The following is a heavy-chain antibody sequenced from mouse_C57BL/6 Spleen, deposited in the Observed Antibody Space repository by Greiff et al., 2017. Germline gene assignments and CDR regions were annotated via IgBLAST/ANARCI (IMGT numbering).Heavy chain of an antibody. D-gene: IGHD2-1*01. CDR1: GYSITSGYY. CDR2: ISYDGSN. CDR3: ARDPGNYVSPSTFDY. V-gene: IGHV3-6*01. J-gene: IGHJ2*01. Sequence: DVKLVESGPGLVKPSQSLSLTCSVTGYSITSGYYWNWIRQFPGNKLEWMGYISYDGSNKYNPSLKNRISITRDTSKNQFFLKLNSVTTEDTATYYCARDPGNYVSPSTFDYWGQGTTLTVSS.